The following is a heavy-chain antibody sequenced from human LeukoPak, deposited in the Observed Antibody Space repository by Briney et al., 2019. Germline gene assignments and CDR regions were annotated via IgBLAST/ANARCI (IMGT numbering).Heavy chain of an antibody. D-gene: IGHD3-22*01. V-gene: IGHV3-33*06. CDR3: AKEGPGYYDSSGPLQH. Sequence: GGSLRLSCAASGFTFSTYGMHWVRQAPGKGLEWVAVIWYDGSNKNYADSVKGRFTISRDNSKSTLYLQMNSLRAEDTAVYYCAKEGPGYYDSSGPLQHWGQGTLVTVSS. CDR2: IWYDGSNK. J-gene: IGHJ1*01. CDR1: GFTFSTYG.